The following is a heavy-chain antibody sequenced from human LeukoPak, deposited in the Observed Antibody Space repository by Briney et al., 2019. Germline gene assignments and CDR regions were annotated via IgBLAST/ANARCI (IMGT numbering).Heavy chain of an antibody. J-gene: IGHJ4*02. V-gene: IGHV3-7*01. CDR1: GFTFSSYW. CDR3: ARVRTYYDFWSGYLSDY. D-gene: IGHD3-3*01. CDR2: IKQDGSEK. Sequence: GGSLRLSCAASGFTFSSYWMSWVRQAPGKGLEWVANIKQDGSEKYYVDSVKGRFSISRDNAKNSLYLQMNSLRAEDTAVYYCARVRTYYDFWSGYLSDYWGQGTLVTVSS.